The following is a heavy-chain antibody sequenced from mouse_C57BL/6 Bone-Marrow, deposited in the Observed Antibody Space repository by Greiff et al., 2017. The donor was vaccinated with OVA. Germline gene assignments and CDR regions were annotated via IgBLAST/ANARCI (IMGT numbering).Heavy chain of an antibody. CDR2: IYPRSGNT. J-gene: IGHJ2*01. Sequence: QVQLQQSGAELARPGASVKLSCKASGYTFTSYGISWVKQSTGQGLEWIGEIYPRSGNTYYNEKFKGKATLTADKSSSTAYMELRSLTSEDSAVYFCARRRDYGWYYDYRSQATTLTFSS. D-gene: IGHD1-1*02. V-gene: IGHV1-81*01. CDR1: GYTFTSYG. CDR3: ARRRDYGWYYDY.